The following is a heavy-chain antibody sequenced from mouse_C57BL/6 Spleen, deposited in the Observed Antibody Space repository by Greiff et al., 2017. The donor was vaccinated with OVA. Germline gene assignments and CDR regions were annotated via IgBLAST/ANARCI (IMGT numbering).Heavy chain of an antibody. CDR3: AGPLDYGSSYFDD. CDR1: GFTFSDYG. J-gene: IGHJ2*01. V-gene: IGHV5-17*01. CDR2: ISSGSSTT. D-gene: IGHD1-1*01. Sequence: EVKLVESGGGLVKPGGSLKLSCAASGFTFSDYGMHWVRQAPEKGLEWVAYISSGSSTTYYADTVKGRFTISRDNAKNTLFLQMTSLRSEDAAVFYCAGPLDYGSSYFDDWGKGTTLTVSS.